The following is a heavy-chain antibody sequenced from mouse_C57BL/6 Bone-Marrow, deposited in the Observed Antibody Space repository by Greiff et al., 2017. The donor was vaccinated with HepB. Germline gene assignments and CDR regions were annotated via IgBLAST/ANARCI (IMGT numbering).Heavy chain of an antibody. V-gene: IGHV1-82*01. J-gene: IGHJ2*01. CDR1: GYAFSSSW. D-gene: IGHD2-4*01. CDR3: TRRGIYDYALYY. Sequence: VQLQQSGPELVKPGASVKISCKASGYAFSSSWMNWVKQRPGKGLEWIGRIYPGDGDTNYNGKFKGKATLTADKSSSTAYMQLSSLTSEDSAVYYCTRRGIYDYALYYWGQGTTLTVSS. CDR2: IYPGDGDT.